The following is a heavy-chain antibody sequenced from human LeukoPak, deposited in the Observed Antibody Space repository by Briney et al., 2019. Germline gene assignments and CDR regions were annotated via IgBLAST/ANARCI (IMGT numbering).Heavy chain of an antibody. CDR3: ARDLRVTDRYFDC. J-gene: IGHJ4*02. CDR1: GYTFINYG. Sequence: ASVKVSCTASGYTFINYGISWVRQAPGQGLEWMGWISPLNGDANYAQNLQGRISVTTDTSTSTAYMELRSLRSDDTAVYYCARDLRVTDRYFDCWGQGTLVTVSS. D-gene: IGHD3-10*01. CDR2: ISPLNGDA. V-gene: IGHV1-18*01.